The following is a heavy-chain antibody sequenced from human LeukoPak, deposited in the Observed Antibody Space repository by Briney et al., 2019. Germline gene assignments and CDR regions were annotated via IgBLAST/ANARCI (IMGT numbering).Heavy chain of an antibody. V-gene: IGHV3-30*18. D-gene: IGHD3-22*01. CDR3: AKDPYSSRMEYFQY. CDR2: ISYDGNDK. CDR1: GFTFSSYG. J-gene: IGHJ1*01. Sequence: GGSLRLSCVASGFTFSSYGMHWVRQAPGKGLEWVAVISYDGNDKYYADSVKGRFSISRDNSKNTLYLEMSSLRTEDTVVYYCAKDPYSSRMEYFQYWGQGTLVIVSS.